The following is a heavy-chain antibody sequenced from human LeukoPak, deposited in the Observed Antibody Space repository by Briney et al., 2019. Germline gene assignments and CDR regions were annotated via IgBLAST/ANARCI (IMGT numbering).Heavy chain of an antibody. D-gene: IGHD2-15*01. CDR3: ARGGRSLVAAQFDL. Sequence: PSETLSLTCAVYGESLSKYYWTWIRQSPGKGLEWIGEINHSGSTNYNPSLKSRVTISVDTSKNQFSLKLSSVTAADTAVYYCARGGRSLVAAQFDLWGRGTLVTVSS. CDR2: INHSGST. V-gene: IGHV4-34*01. J-gene: IGHJ2*01. CDR1: GESLSKYY.